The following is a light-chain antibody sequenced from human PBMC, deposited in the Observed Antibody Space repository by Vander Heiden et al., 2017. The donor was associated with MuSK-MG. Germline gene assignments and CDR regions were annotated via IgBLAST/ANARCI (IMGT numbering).Light chain of an antibody. V-gene: IGLV2-11*01. Sequence: SALTQPRPVSGSPGQSVTISCTGSSSDVGCYNYVPWYHQHPGKAPTLMIYDGSKRPSAVPARFSGSKSVNTAALTISGRQAEDEADYYCCSYASSYSVVFGGGTKLTVL. J-gene: IGLJ2*01. CDR1: SSDVGCYNY. CDR2: DGS. CDR3: CSYASSYSVV.